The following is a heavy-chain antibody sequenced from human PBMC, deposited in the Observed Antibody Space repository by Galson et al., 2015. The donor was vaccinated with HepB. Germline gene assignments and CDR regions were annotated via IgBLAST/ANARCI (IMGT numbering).Heavy chain of an antibody. CDR1: GFTFSSYS. V-gene: IGHV3-21*01. CDR3: ARPILTGYYLGDNHLDAFDI. Sequence: SLRLSCAASGFTFSSYSMNWVRQAPGKGLEWVSSISSTSIYIYYADSVKGRFTISRDNAKNSLYLQMNSLRAEDTAAYYCARPILTGYYLGDNHLDAFDIWGQGTMVTVSS. CDR2: ISSTSIYI. J-gene: IGHJ3*02. D-gene: IGHD3-9*01.